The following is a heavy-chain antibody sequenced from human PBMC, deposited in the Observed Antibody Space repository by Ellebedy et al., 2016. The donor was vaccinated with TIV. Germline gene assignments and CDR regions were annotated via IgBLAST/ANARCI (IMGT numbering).Heavy chain of an antibody. D-gene: IGHD3-10*01. V-gene: IGHV3-11*01. CDR2: LSGGGSTV. J-gene: IGHJ6*03. Sequence: PGGSLRLSCTASGFTFSQYYMAWIRQAPGKGLECISYLSGGGSTVYDVDSVKGRFTMSRDNAKNSEFLQRNSLRADDTAVYFCARVQRRITMLRGVFYMDVWGKGTTVTVSS. CDR1: GFTFSQYY. CDR3: ARVQRRITMLRGVFYMDV.